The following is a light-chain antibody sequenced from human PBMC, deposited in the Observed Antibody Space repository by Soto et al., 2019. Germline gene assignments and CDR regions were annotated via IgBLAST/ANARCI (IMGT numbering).Light chain of an antibody. CDR3: QQYGSSPPIT. Sequence: EIVLTQSPGTLSLSPGERATLSCRASQSVSSNYLAWYQQKPGQAPRLLIYGASSRATGIPDRFSGSGSGTDFTLTISRLEPEDFAVYYCQQYGSSPPITFVQGTRLEIK. CDR2: GAS. V-gene: IGKV3-20*01. CDR1: QSVSSNY. J-gene: IGKJ5*01.